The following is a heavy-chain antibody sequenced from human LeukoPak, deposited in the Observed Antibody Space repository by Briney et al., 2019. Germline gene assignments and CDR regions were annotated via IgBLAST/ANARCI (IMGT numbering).Heavy chain of an antibody. J-gene: IGHJ4*02. CDR1: GFTFSTYS. V-gene: IGHV3-21*01. D-gene: IGHD3-22*01. CDR3: ARGPDYYDSGGYYSVY. CDR2: ISSSSGYI. Sequence: GGSLRLSCAASGFTFSTYSMNWVRQAPGKGLEWVSSISSSSGYIFYAESMKGRFTISRDNAKNSLYLQMNGLRAEDTAVYYCARGPDYYDSGGYYSVYWGQGTLVTVSS.